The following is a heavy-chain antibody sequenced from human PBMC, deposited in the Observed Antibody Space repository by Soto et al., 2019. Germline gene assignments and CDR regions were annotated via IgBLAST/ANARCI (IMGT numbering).Heavy chain of an antibody. V-gene: IGHV3-30*18. D-gene: IGHD2-15*01. CDR1: GFTFSSYG. CDR3: AKDQTDGYCSGGSCRHYYYYGMDV. CDR2: ISYDGSNK. Sequence: QVQLVESGGGVVQPGRSLRLSCAASGFTFSSYGMHWVRQAPGKGLEWVAVISYDGSNKYYADSVKGRFTISRDNSKNTLXXQXNXXRAEDTAVYYCAKDQTDGYCSGGSCRHYYYYGMDVWGQGTTVTVSS. J-gene: IGHJ6*02.